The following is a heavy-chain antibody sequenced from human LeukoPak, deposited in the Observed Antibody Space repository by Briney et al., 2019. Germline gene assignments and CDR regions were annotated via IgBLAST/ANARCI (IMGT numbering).Heavy chain of an antibody. D-gene: IGHD3-22*01. CDR3: ARSITMIVVVIDDAFDI. CDR1: GFTFSSYA. V-gene: IGHV3-20*04. Sequence: GGSLRLSCAASGFTFSSYAMSWVRQAPGKGLEWVSGINWNGGSTGYADSVKGRFTISRDNAKNSLYLQMNSLRAEDTALYYCARSITMIVVVIDDAFDIWGQGTMVTVSS. J-gene: IGHJ3*02. CDR2: INWNGGST.